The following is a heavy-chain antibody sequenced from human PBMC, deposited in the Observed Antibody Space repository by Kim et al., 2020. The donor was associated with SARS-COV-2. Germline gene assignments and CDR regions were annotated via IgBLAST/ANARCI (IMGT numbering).Heavy chain of an antibody. CDR3: ARMGAWRSRNLDY. CDR2: VRGSGANT. D-gene: IGHD6-13*01. CDR1: GFSFSNYA. V-gene: IGHV3-23*01. Sequence: GGSLRLSCVASGFSFSNYAMNWVRQAPGKGLEWVSIVRGSGANTYHADSVKGRFTISRDNATNTVYLQLNSLRAGDTAVYYCARMGAWRSRNLDYWGQGTLVTVSS. J-gene: IGHJ4*02.